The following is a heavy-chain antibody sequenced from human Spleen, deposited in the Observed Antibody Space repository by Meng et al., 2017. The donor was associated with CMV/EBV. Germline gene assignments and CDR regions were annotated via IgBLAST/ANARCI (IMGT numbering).Heavy chain of an antibody. CDR1: GGSISSGGYY. CDR2: IYYSGST. D-gene: IGHD6-13*01. CDR3: ARNAPYSSSWYFDY. V-gene: IGHV4-31*02. Sequence: SGGSISSGGYYWSWIRQHPGKGLEWIGYIYYSGSTYYNPSLKSRVTVSKDTSKNQFSLKLSSVTAADTAVFYCARNAPYSSSWYFDYWGQGALVTVSS. J-gene: IGHJ4*02.